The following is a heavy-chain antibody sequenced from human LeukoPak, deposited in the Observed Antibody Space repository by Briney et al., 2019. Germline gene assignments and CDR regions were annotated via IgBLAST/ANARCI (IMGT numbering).Heavy chain of an antibody. Sequence: GGSLRLSCSASGFTFSSYTMHWVRQAPGKGLEYVSAISPNGGSTYYGDSVKGRFTTSRDNSKKTLYLQMSSLRAEDTAVYYCVKTIAVAGNFDYWGQGTLVTVS. CDR3: VKTIAVAGNFDY. CDR1: GFTFSSYT. D-gene: IGHD6-13*01. V-gene: IGHV3-64D*09. J-gene: IGHJ4*02. CDR2: ISPNGGST.